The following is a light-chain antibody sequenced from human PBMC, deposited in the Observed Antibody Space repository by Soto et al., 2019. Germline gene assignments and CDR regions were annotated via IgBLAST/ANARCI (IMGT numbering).Light chain of an antibody. Sequence: EIVLTQSPGTLSLSPGERATLSCRASQSVSSSYLAWYQQKPDQAPRLLIYGASSRATGIPDRFSGSGSGTDFTLTISRLEPEDFAVYYCQQYGSSTGITFGQGTRLEIK. CDR2: GAS. J-gene: IGKJ5*01. CDR3: QQYGSSTGIT. CDR1: QSVSSSY. V-gene: IGKV3-20*01.